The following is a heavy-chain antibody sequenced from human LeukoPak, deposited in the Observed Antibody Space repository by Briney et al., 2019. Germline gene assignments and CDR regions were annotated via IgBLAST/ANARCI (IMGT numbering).Heavy chain of an antibody. D-gene: IGHD3-9*01. CDR2: INPNSGGT. V-gene: IGHV1-2*02. Sequence: GASVKVSCKASGYTFTGYYMHWVRQAPGQGLEWMGWINPNSGGTNYAQKFQGRVTMTRDTSISTAYMELSRLRSDDTAVYYCARDCLTGYQNYGMDVWGQGTTVTVSS. CDR3: ARDCLTGYQNYGMDV. J-gene: IGHJ6*02. CDR1: GYTFTGYY.